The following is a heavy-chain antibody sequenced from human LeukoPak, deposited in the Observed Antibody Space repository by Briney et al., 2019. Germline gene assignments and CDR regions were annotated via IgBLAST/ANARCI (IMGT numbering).Heavy chain of an antibody. V-gene: IGHV1-69*04. J-gene: IGHJ6*02. CDR1: GGTFSSYA. CDR3: ARRRITMVRGVERVGGMDV. D-gene: IGHD3-10*01. CDR2: IIPILGIA. Sequence: ASVKVSCKASGGTFSSYAISWVRQAPGQGLEWMGRIIPILGIANYAQKFQGRVTITADKSTSTAYMELSSLRSEDTAVYYCARRRITMVRGVERVGGMDVWGQGTTVTVSS.